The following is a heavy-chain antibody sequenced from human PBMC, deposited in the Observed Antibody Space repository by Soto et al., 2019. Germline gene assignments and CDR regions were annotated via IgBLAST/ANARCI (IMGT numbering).Heavy chain of an antibody. V-gene: IGHV1-18*01. CDR3: ERHHGPTTSENWFDP. D-gene: IGHD5-12*01. J-gene: IGHJ5*02. CDR1: GYTFFTYD. CDR2: ISTYSGDT. Sequence: QVHLVQSGVDVKTPGASVKVSCQASGYTFFTYDISWVRQAPGQGLEWMGWISTYSGDTKYAQKFQGRVTMTTDTSTTTDNLERISMRADDTAVYYCERHHGPTTSENWFDPWGQGTLVTVSS.